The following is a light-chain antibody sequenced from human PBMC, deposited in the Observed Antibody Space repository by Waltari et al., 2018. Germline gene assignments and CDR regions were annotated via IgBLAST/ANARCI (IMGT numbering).Light chain of an antibody. Sequence: SYELTQPPSVSVSPGQTTRITCSGDALPEKYAYWIQKKPGQSPVLIIYADSKRPSGSPERLSGSSSGTVATCAISGSQVDDEADYYCYSTDSSGDDVFGSGTKLTVL. V-gene: IGLV3-10*01. J-gene: IGLJ6*01. CDR3: YSTDSSGDDV. CDR2: ADS. CDR1: ALPEKY.